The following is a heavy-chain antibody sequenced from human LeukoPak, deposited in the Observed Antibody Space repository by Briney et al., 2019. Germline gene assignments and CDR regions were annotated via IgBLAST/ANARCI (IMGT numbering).Heavy chain of an antibody. CDR3: AKGDGAVAGTGFDY. V-gene: IGHV3-48*01. CDR2: ISSSSSSI. D-gene: IGHD6-19*01. J-gene: IGHJ4*02. CDR1: GFTFSSYS. Sequence: PGRSLRLSCAASGFTFSSYSMNWVRQAPGKGLEWVSYISSSSSSIYYADSVKGRFTISRDNSKNTLYLQMNSLRAEDTAVYYCAKGDGAVAGTGFDYWGQGTLVTVSS.